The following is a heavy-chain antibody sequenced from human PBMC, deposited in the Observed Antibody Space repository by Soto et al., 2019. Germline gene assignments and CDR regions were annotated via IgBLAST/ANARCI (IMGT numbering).Heavy chain of an antibody. CDR1: GFTFSTYA. CDR2: ISGGGGST. Sequence: GGSLRLSCAASGFTFSTYAMNWVRDAPGKGLEWVSAISGGGGSTYYADSVKGRVTISRDNSKNTLYLQMNSLRAEDTAVYYCAKVSLGALTFTDYYYYGLDVWGQGTTVTVSS. CDR3: AKVSLGALTFTDYYYYGLDV. J-gene: IGHJ6*02. D-gene: IGHD1-26*01. V-gene: IGHV3-23*01.